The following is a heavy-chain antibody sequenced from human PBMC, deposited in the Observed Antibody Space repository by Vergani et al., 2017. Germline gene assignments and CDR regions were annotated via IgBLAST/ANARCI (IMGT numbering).Heavy chain of an antibody. CDR3: ARGGSGDFWSGRFDY. CDR1: GGSFSGYY. V-gene: IGHV4-34*01. J-gene: IGHJ4*02. CDR2: INPSGST. Sequence: QVQLQQWGAGLLKPSETLSLTCAVYGGSFSGYYWSWIRQPPGKGLEWIGEINPSGSTNYNPSLKSRVTISVDTSKNQFSLKLSSVTAADTAVYYCARGGSGDFWSGRFDYWGQGTLVTVSS. D-gene: IGHD3-3*01.